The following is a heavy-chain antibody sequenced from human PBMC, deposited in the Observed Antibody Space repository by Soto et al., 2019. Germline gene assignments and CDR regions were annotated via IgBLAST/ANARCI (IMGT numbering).Heavy chain of an antibody. D-gene: IGHD6-13*01. CDR2: IANDGGDK. CDR1: GFTFSNYG. CDR3: AKDLKVAAAGYFFDH. V-gene: IGHV3-30*18. Sequence: PGWSLRLSCAASGFTFSNYGMHLVRQAPGKGLEWVSVIANDGGDKKYANSVKGRFTISRENEKNTMYLQMNSLRAEDTAVYYCAKDLKVAAAGYFFDHWGEGTLVTVSS. J-gene: IGHJ4*02.